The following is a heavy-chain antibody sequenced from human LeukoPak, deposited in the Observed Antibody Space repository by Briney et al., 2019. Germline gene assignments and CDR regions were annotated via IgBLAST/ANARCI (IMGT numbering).Heavy chain of an antibody. D-gene: IGHD3-22*01. Sequence: SVKVSCKASGGTFSSYAFSWVRQAPGQGLEWMGGIIPIVGTTNYAQMFQGRVTITADESTSTAYMELSSLRSEDTAVYYCARGGYYYDSSGYSHLPDYWGQETLVTVSA. CDR3: ARGGYYYDSSGYSHLPDY. J-gene: IGHJ4*02. CDR2: IIPIVGTT. CDR1: GGTFSSYA. V-gene: IGHV1-69*13.